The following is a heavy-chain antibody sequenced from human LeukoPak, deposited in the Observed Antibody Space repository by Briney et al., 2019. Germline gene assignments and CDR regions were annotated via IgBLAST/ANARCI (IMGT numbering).Heavy chain of an antibody. J-gene: IGHJ4*02. V-gene: IGHV1-2*02. CDR2: INPNSGGT. CDR1: GNTFTGFY. D-gene: IGHD6-13*01. Sequence: GASVKVSCKASGNTFTGFYIQWVRQAPGQGLEWMGWINPNSGGTNYAQKFQGRVIVTRDTSISIAYMELSSLRSDDTAVYYCCYTSSSCVAYWGQGTLVTVSS. CDR3: CYTSSSCVAY.